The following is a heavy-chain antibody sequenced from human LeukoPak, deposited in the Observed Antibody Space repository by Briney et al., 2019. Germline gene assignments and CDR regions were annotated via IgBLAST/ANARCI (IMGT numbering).Heavy chain of an antibody. V-gene: IGHV1-18*01. D-gene: IGHD3-3*01. Sequence: ASVKVSCKASGYTFTSYGISWVRQAPGQGLEWMGWISAYNGNTNYAQKFQGRVTITTDESTSTAYMELSSLRSEDTAVYYCARGETIFGVVNDFDYWGQGTLVTVSS. CDR1: GYTFTSYG. J-gene: IGHJ4*02. CDR2: ISAYNGNT. CDR3: ARGETIFGVVNDFDY.